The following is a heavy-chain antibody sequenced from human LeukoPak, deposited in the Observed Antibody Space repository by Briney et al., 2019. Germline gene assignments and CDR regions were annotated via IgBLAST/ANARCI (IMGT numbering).Heavy chain of an antibody. CDR3: ARSLAARPTSYYYYYGMDV. Sequence: SETLSLTCAVYGGSFSGYYWSWIRQPPGKGLECIGEINHSGSTNYNPSLKSRVTISVDTSKNQFSLKLSSVTAADTAVYYCARSLAARPTSYYYYYGMDVWGQGTTVTVSS. V-gene: IGHV4-34*01. J-gene: IGHJ6*02. CDR1: GGSFSGYY. D-gene: IGHD6-6*01. CDR2: INHSGST.